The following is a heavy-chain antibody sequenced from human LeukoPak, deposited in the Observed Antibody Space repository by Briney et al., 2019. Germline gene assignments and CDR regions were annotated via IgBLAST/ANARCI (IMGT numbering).Heavy chain of an antibody. CDR1: GGSISSYY. CDR2: IYYSGST. Sequence: SETLSLTCTVSGGSISSYYWSCIRQPPGKGLEWIGSIYYSGSTNYKTSLKSRVTISVDTSKNQFSLRLSSVTAADTAVYYCAVNSTKHVSDIWGQGTMVTVSS. CDR3: AVNSTKHVSDI. J-gene: IGHJ3*02. V-gene: IGHV4-59*08. D-gene: IGHD5/OR15-5a*01.